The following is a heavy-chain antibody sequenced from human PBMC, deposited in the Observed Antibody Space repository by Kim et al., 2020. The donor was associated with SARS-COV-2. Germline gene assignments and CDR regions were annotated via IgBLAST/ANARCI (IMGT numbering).Heavy chain of an antibody. Sequence: DSVKGRFTISRDNSKNTLYLQMSSLRAEDTAVYYCVKGEYYDILTGYEGYWGQGTLVTVSS. V-gene: IGHV3-64D*09. J-gene: IGHJ4*02. CDR3: VKGEYYDILTGYEGY. D-gene: IGHD3-9*01.